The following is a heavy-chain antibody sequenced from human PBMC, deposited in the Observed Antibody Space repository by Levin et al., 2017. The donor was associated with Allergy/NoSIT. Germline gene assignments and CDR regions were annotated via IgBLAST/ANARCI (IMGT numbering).Heavy chain of an antibody. V-gene: IGHV2-5*02. CDR2: IYWDDDK. Sequence: VSGPTLVKPTQTLTLTCTFSGFSLSTSGVGVGWIRQPPGKALEWLALIYWDDDKRYSPSLKSRLTITKDTSKNPVVLTMTNMDPVDTATYYCANLFRMGPCANFGWLLYGRGPLDYWGQGTLVTVSS. CDR1: GFSLSTSGVG. J-gene: IGHJ4*02. D-gene: IGHD3-9*01. CDR3: ANLFRMGPCANFGWLLYGRGPLDY.